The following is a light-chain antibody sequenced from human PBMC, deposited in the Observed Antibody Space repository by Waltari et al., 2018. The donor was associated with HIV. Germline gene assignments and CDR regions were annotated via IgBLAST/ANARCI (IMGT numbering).Light chain of an antibody. Sequence: QPVLTQSPSASGTPGQMVTISCSGDGSNNASNNVHWYQQVPGPAPKLLIYRNNRLRSGVPDRFAGSKASDSSSLAIGVLQAEDEADDYCAAWHDSLNGTLFGGGTRLTV. CDR3: AAWHDSLNGTL. CDR1: GSNNASNN. J-gene: IGLJ2*01. CDR2: RNN. V-gene: IGLV1-44*01.